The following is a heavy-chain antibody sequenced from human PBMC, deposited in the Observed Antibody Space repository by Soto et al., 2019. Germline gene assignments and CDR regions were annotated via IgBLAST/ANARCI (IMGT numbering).Heavy chain of an antibody. D-gene: IGHD5-18*01. CDR2: INAGNGNT. Sequence: ASVKVSCKASGYTFTSYAMHWVRQAPGQRLEWMGWINAGNGNTKYSQKFQGRVTITRDTSASTAYMELSSLRSEDTAVYYCARGRGGDTAMVTRGDYYYGMDVWGQGTTVTVSS. CDR1: GYTFTSYA. CDR3: ARGRGGDTAMVTRGDYYYGMDV. J-gene: IGHJ6*02. V-gene: IGHV1-3*01.